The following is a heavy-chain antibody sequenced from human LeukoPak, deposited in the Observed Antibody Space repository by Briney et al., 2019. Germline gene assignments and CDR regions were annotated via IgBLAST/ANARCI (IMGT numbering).Heavy chain of an antibody. V-gene: IGHV3-23*01. D-gene: IGHD3-22*01. J-gene: IGHJ4*02. CDR1: GFTFTNYA. Sequence: PGGSLRLSCAASGFTFTNYAMSWVRQAPGKGLEWVSTISGSGGSIYYADSVKGRFTISRDNSKNTLYLQMNSLRAEDTAVYYCAKYYYDSSGYYPYYFDYWGLGTLVTVSS. CDR2: ISGSGGSI. CDR3: AKYYYDSSGYYPYYFDY.